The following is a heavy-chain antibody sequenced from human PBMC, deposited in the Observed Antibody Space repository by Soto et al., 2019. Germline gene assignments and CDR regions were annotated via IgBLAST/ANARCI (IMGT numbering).Heavy chain of an antibody. CDR3: ARAYSDAFDI. J-gene: IGHJ3*02. CDR1: GFTFRDYY. Sequence: LRLSCAASGFTFRDYYMTWIRQAPGKGLEWVSYISSSGTGIYYPDSVKGRFTISRDNAKNALYLQMSSLRAEDTAVYYCARAYSDAFDIWGQGTMVTVSS. D-gene: IGHD2-15*01. V-gene: IGHV3-11*01. CDR2: ISSSGTGI.